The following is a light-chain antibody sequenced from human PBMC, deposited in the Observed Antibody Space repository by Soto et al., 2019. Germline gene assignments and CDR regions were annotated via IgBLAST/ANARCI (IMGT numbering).Light chain of an antibody. J-gene: IGLJ2*01. Sequence: QLVLTQSPSASASLGASVKLTCTRSRGHSSYAIAWHQQQPEKGPRYLMNLNIDGSHSKGDGIPDRFSGSSSGAERYLTISSLQSEDEADYYCQTWVTGIVVFGGGTKVTVL. CDR2: LNIDGSH. V-gene: IGLV4-69*01. CDR1: RGHSSYA. CDR3: QTWVTGIVV.